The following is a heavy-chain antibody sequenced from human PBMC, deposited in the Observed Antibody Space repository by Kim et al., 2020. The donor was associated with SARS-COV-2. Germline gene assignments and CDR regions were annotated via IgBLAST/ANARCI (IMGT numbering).Heavy chain of an antibody. CDR3: AKEPNYYVSGSRVYFDY. V-gene: IGHV3-23*01. Sequence: VKGRFTTSRDNSKNTLYLQMNSLRAEDTAVYYCAKEPNYYVSGSRVYFDYWGHGTLVTVSS. D-gene: IGHD3-10*01. J-gene: IGHJ4*01.